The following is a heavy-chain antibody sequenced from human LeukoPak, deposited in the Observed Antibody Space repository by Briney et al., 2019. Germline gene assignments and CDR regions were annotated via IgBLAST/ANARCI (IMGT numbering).Heavy chain of an antibody. CDR1: GFTFSSYS. CDR3: ARDDVWGSYRYTPLDY. Sequence: GGSLRLSCAASGFTFSSYSMNWVRQAPGKGLEWVSSISSSSSYIYYADSVKDRFTISRDNAKNSLYLQMNSLRAEDTAVYYCARDDVWGSYRYTPLDYWGQGTLVTVSS. V-gene: IGHV3-21*01. CDR2: ISSSSSYI. D-gene: IGHD3-16*02. J-gene: IGHJ4*02.